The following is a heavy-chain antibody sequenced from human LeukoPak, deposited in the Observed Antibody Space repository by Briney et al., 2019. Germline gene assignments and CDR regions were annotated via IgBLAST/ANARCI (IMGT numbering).Heavy chain of an antibody. CDR1: GFTFSDYY. Sequence: PGGSLRLSCAASGFTFSDYYMSWIRQAPGKGLEWVSYISSSGSTIYYADSVKGRFTISRDNSKNTLYLQMNSLRAEDTAVYYCAKDPYSGYYPYYFDYWGQGTLVTVSS. D-gene: IGHD3-22*01. CDR3: AKDPYSGYYPYYFDY. V-gene: IGHV3-11*01. J-gene: IGHJ4*02. CDR2: ISSSGSTI.